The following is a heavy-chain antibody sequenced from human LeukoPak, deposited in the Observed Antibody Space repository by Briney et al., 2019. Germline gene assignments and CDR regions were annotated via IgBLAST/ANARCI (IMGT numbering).Heavy chain of an antibody. CDR1: GDSISSYY. V-gene: IGHV4-59*01. J-gene: IGHJ5*02. D-gene: IGHD1-1*01. CDR2: IYDSGST. CDR3: ATGTQVGTTGTKGGWFHP. Sequence: PSDTLSLTCTVSGDSISSYYWSWIRQPPGKGLEWIGYIYDSGSTNYNPSLKSRVTISLDTSKNQFSLKLRSVTAADTALYSCATGTQVGTTGTKGGWFHPWGQGTLVTVSS.